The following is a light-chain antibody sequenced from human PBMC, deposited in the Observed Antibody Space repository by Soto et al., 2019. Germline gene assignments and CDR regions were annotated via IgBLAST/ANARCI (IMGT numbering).Light chain of an antibody. Sequence: QSVLTQPASVSGSPGQSITISCTGTSSDVGGYNYVSWYQQHPGKAPKLMIYEVYNRPSGVSSRFSGSRSGNTASLTISGLQAEDEADYYCSSYTSSSTLVFGGGTKLPS. CDR1: SSDVGGYNY. V-gene: IGLV2-14*01. J-gene: IGLJ2*01. CDR3: SSYTSSSTLV. CDR2: EVY.